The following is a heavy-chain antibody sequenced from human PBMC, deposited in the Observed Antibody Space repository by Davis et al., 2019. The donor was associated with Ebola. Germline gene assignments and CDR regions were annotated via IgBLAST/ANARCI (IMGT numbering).Heavy chain of an antibody. J-gene: IGHJ4*02. CDR2: IYSSGST. V-gene: IGHV4-59*13. Sequence: MPSETLSLTCTVSGGSIGTYAWSWIRQPPGKGLEWIGYIYSSGSTVYNPSLKSRLTMSVDTSKNQFSLKLSSVTAADTGLYYCLRHNWGIGQWGQGTLVTVS. D-gene: IGHD7-27*01. CDR3: LRHNWGIGQ. CDR1: GGSIGTYA.